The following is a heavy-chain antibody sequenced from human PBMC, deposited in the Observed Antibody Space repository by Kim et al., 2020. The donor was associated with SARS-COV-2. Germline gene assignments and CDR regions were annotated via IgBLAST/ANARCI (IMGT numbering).Heavy chain of an antibody. CDR2: IIPIFGTA. D-gene: IGHD2-8*02. CDR1: GGTFSSYA. V-gene: IGHV1-69*13. CDR3: ARVGALASHCTGGVCIHGAFDI. Sequence: SVKVSCKASGGTFSSYAISWVRQAPGQGLEWMGGIIPIFGTANYAQKFQGRVTITADESTSTAYMELSSLRSEDTAVYYCARVGALASHCTGGVCIHGAFDIWGQGTMVTVSS. J-gene: IGHJ3*02.